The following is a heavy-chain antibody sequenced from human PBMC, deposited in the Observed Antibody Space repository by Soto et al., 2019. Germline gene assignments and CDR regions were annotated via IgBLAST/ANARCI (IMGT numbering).Heavy chain of an antibody. V-gene: IGHV3-33*01. Sequence: QVQLVESGGGVVQPGRSLRLSCAASGFTFSDFGMHWVRQAPGKGLEWVGVILYDGSNEYYADSVKGRVTVSRDDSKNTAYLQMTSLRDEDTGVYYCVRYSPPQHWGQGTLVTVSS. J-gene: IGHJ1*01. CDR1: GFTFSDFG. CDR2: ILYDGSNE. CDR3: VRYSPPQH. D-gene: IGHD2-21*01.